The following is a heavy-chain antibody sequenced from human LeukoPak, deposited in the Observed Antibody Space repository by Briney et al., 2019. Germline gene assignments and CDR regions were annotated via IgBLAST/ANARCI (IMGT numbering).Heavy chain of an antibody. D-gene: IGHD3-22*01. CDR1: GFTFSSYS. CDR2: ISSSSSYI. Sequence: PGGSPRLSCAASGFTFSSYSMNWVRQAPGKGLEWVSSISSSSSYIYYADSVKGRFTISRDNAKNSLYLQMNSLRAEDTAVYYCARGNVGRYYYDSSGYYHRPHYYYYGMDVWGQGTTVTVSS. CDR3: ARGNVGRYYYDSSGYYHRPHYYYYGMDV. J-gene: IGHJ6*02. V-gene: IGHV3-21*01.